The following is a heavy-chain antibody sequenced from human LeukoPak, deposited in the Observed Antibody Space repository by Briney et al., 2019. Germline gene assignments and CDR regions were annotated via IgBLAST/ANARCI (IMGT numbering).Heavy chain of an antibody. D-gene: IGHD1-26*01. Sequence: PGRSLRLSCEASGFRFSSYGLHWVRQAPGKGLEWVAVISYDGSNKYYADSVKGRFTISRDNSRDTLYLQMNSLRVEDTAVYHCAKDSRGGTYYGRDLGFWGQGTLVTVSS. CDR2: ISYDGSNK. J-gene: IGHJ4*02. V-gene: IGHV3-30*18. CDR3: AKDSRGGTYYGRDLGF. CDR1: GFRFSSYG.